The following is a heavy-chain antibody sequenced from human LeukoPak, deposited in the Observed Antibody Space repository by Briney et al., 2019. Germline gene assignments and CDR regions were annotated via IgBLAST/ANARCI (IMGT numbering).Heavy chain of an antibody. Sequence: GGSLRLSCAASGFTFSSYAMSWVRQAPGKGLEWVSAISGSGGSTYYADSVKGRFTISRGNSKNTLYLQMNSLRAEDTAVYYCAKDGSGSYYVEYFQHWGQGTLVTVSS. V-gene: IGHV3-23*01. D-gene: IGHD1-26*01. J-gene: IGHJ1*01. CDR3: AKDGSGSYYVEYFQH. CDR1: GFTFSSYA. CDR2: ISGSGGST.